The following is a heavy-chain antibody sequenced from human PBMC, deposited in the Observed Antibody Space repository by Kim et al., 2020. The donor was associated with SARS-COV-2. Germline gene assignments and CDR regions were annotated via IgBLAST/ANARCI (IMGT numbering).Heavy chain of an antibody. J-gene: IGHJ4*02. Sequence: NRSGGGTNYAQEFQGRVTMTGDTSTNTVYMELSSLRSDDTAVYYCAKEGGHWGQGTLVTVSS. D-gene: IGHD3-16*01. V-gene: IGHV1-46*01. CDR3: AKEGGH. CDR2: NRSGGGT.